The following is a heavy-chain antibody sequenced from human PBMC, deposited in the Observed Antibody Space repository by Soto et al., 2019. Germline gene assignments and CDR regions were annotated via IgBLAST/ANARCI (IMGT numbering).Heavy chain of an antibody. CDR1: GGSISSYY. CDR3: ARGTGDPYYYGMDV. J-gene: IGHJ6*02. CDR2: IYYRGST. D-gene: IGHD7-27*01. Sequence: QVQLQESGPGLVKPSETLSLTCTVSGGSISSYYWSWIRQPPGKGLEWIGYIYYRGSTNYNPSLKSRVTISVDTSKNQFSLKLSSVTAADTAVYYCARGTGDPYYYGMDVWGQGTTVTVSS. V-gene: IGHV4-59*08.